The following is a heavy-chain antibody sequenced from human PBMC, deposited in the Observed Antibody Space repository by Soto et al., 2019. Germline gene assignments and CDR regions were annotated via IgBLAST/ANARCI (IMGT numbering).Heavy chain of an antibody. CDR2: ISGSGGST. V-gene: IGHV3-23*01. CDR1: GFTFSSYA. CDR3: AKGYYDFWSGRGDAFDI. J-gene: IGHJ3*02. Sequence: GGSLRLSCAASGFTFSSYAMSWVRQAPGKGLEWVSAISGSGGSTYYADSVKGRFTISRDNSKNTLYLQMNSLRAEDTAVYYCAKGYYDFWSGRGDAFDIWGQGTMVTVSS. D-gene: IGHD3-3*01.